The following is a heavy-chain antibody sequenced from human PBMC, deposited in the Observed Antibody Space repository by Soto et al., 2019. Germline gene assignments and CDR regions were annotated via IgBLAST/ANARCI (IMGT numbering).Heavy chain of an antibody. CDR1: GFTFSSYS. D-gene: IGHD6-19*01. CDR2: ISSSSSTI. CDR3: AREKAVTTSRWFDP. V-gene: IGHV3-48*02. J-gene: IGHJ5*02. Sequence: GGSLSLSCAASGFTFSSYSMNWVRQAPGKGLEWVSYISSSSSTIYYADSVKGRFTISRDNAKNSLYLQMNSLRDEDTAVYYCAREKAVTTSRWFDPWGQGTLVTVSS.